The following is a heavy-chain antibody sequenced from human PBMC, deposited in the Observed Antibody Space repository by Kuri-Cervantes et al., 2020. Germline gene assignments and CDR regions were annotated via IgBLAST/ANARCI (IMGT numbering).Heavy chain of an antibody. V-gene: IGHV4-39*01. J-gene: IGHJ3*02. CDR1: GFTFSDYY. CDR3: ARRYYGSDAFDI. Sequence: ESLKISCAASGFTFSDYYMSWIRQPPGKGLEWIGSIYYSGSTYYNPSLKSRVTISVDTSKNQFSLKLSSVTAADTAVYYCARRYYGSDAFDIWGQGTMVTVSS. CDR2: IYYSGST. D-gene: IGHD3-10*01.